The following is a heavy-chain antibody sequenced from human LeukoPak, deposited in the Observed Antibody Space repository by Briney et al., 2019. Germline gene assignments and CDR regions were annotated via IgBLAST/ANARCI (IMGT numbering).Heavy chain of an antibody. CDR1: GDSIGRYG. CDR3: AKGGSYTTGWYADS. J-gene: IGHJ5*01. D-gene: IGHD6-19*01. CDR2: IIPLVDVA. Sequence: SVKVSCKASGDSIGRYGFSWVRQAPGQGLEWMGRIIPLVDVADYAQRFQGKVTITADRFTSTAYMELRSLTSEDTAVYYCAKGGSYTTGWYADSWGQGTQVAVSS. V-gene: IGHV1-69*04.